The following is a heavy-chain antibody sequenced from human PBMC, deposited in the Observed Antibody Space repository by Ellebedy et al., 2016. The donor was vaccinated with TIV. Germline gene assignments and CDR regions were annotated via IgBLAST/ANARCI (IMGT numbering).Heavy chain of an antibody. V-gene: IGHV3-53*01. CDR1: GFSVNINY. Sequence: PGGSLRLSCAASGFSVNINYMGWVRQAPGKGLEWVSLIYSGGSTYYADSVKGRFTISRDNSKNTLYLQMNSLRAEDTAVYYCARASLGVNGWYISDYWGQGTLVTVS. D-gene: IGHD6-19*01. CDR3: ARASLGVNGWYISDY. J-gene: IGHJ4*02. CDR2: IYSGGST.